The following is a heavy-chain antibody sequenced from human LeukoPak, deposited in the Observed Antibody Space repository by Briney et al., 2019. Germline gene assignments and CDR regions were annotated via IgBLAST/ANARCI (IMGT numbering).Heavy chain of an antibody. Sequence: SETLSLTCTVSGGSISSYYWSWIRQPAGKGLEWIGRIYTSGSTNYNPSLKSRVTISVDTSKNQFSLKLSSVTAADTAVYYCARGQWLVQWGYYYYYMDVWGKGTTVTISS. CDR3: ARGQWLVQWGYYYYYMDV. V-gene: IGHV4-4*07. CDR2: IYTSGST. D-gene: IGHD6-19*01. J-gene: IGHJ6*03. CDR1: GGSISSYY.